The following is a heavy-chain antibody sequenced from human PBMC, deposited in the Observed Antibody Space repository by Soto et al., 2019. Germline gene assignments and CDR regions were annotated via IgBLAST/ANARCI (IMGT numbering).Heavy chain of an antibody. CDR3: ANGSIEYSASVDN. J-gene: IGHJ4*02. Sequence: EVQLLESGGGLVQPGGSLRLSCAASGFSFSSYAMVWVRQAPGKGLEWVSVISARGGSLYFADSVKGRFTSPRDNSKNVLSLEMNSLRAEDTATYFGANGSIEYSASVDNWGQGTLVVVSA. V-gene: IGHV3-23*01. CDR2: ISARGGSL. D-gene: IGHD5-12*01. CDR1: GFSFSSYA.